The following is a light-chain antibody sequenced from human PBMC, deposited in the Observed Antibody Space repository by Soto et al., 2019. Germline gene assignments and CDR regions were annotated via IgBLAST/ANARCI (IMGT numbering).Light chain of an antibody. CDR1: QHINIAY. Sequence: EVVLTQSPGTMSFSPGERAILACRAGQHINIAYMAWYQQKPGQAPRLLIYGPFNRATCIPVMLSGSGFGTYFTLTIIRLEPEAFSVYYCYKFRNSSYTFGQGTKLEI. J-gene: IGKJ2*01. CDR2: GPF. CDR3: YKFRNSSYT. V-gene: IGKV3-20*01.